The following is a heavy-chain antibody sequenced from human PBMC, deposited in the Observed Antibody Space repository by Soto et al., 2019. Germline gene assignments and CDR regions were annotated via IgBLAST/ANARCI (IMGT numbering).Heavy chain of an antibody. Sequence: ASVEVSCEASGGTFSSFGISWVRQAPGQGLEWMGGIIPVFGRPNYAQRFRGRLTITADESTNTSYMELIDLTSEDTAVYYCAREASGYDFWGQGTQVTVSS. D-gene: IGHD5-12*01. J-gene: IGHJ1*01. CDR3: AREASGYDF. CDR2: IIPVFGRP. CDR1: GGTFSSFG. V-gene: IGHV1-69*13.